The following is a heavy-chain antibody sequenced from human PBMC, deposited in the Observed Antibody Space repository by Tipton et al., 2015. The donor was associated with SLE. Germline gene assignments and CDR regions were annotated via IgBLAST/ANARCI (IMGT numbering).Heavy chain of an antibody. Sequence: RSLRLSCTGSGFTFGDYAMSWFRQAPGKGLEWVGFIRSKAYGGTTEYAASVKGRFTISRDDPKSIAYLQMNSLRTEDTAMYFCTRDALWYSRGYYPFDYWGQGTLVTVSS. CDR3: TRDALWYSRGYYPFDY. V-gene: IGHV3-49*03. CDR2: IRSKAYGGTT. CDR1: GFTFGDYA. D-gene: IGHD6-19*01. J-gene: IGHJ4*02.